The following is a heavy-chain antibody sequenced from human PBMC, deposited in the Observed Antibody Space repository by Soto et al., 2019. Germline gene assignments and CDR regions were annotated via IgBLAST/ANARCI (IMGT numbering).Heavy chain of an antibody. J-gene: IGHJ4*02. V-gene: IGHV3-23*01. Sequence: PWGSMRISCASSVFTFSSYAMRWVRQAPGKGLEWVSAISGSGGSTYYADSVKGRFTISRDNSKNTLYLQMNSLRAEDTAVYHCAKDIQAVAGHFDYWGQGTLVTVSS. CDR3: AKDIQAVAGHFDY. D-gene: IGHD6-19*01. CDR2: ISGSGGST. CDR1: VFTFSSYA.